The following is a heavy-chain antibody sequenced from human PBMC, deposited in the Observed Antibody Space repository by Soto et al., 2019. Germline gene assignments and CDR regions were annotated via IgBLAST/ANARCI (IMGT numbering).Heavy chain of an antibody. CDR2: IYYSGST. CDR1: GGSISSYY. CDR3: ASAHPWGLGELSFFDY. D-gene: IGHD3-16*02. J-gene: IGHJ4*02. Sequence: SETLSLTCTVSGGSISSYYWSWIRQPPGKGLEWIGYIYYSGSTNYNPSLKSRVTISVVTSKNQFSLKLSSVTAADTAVYYCASAHPWGLGELSFFDYWGQGTLVTVSS. V-gene: IGHV4-59*01.